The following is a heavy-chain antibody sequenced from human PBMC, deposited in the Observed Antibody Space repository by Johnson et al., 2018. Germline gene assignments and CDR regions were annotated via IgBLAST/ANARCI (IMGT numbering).Heavy chain of an antibody. D-gene: IGHD4-17*01. V-gene: IGHV3-66*02. CDR2: IYSGGGT. Sequence: EEQLVESGGGLVEHGGSLRLSCAVSGFPVSTNYMSCVRPAPWKGLEWVSVIYSGGGTSYADSVKGRCTISRDSSKNTLYLQLNTLRAEDTAVYYCARAVTTVTTSYAYYYMDVWGKGATVTVSS. CDR1: GFPVSTNY. CDR3: ARAVTTVTTSYAYYYMDV. J-gene: IGHJ6*03.